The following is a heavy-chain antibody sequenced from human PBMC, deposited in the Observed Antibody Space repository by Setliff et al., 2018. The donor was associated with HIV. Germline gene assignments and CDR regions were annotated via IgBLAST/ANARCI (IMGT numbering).Heavy chain of an antibody. CDR3: ARGRPDDSVGFGY. Sequence: SETLSLTCTVSGGSISGSVWSWIRQPPGKGLEFVGYIYYMGRTTYNPSLKSRLTISVDKSKSQFSLKVRSVTAADTAVYYCARGRPDDSVGFGYWGQGTLVTVSS. CDR2: IYYMGRT. D-gene: IGHD3-22*01. CDR1: GGSISGSV. J-gene: IGHJ4*02. V-gene: IGHV4-59*01.